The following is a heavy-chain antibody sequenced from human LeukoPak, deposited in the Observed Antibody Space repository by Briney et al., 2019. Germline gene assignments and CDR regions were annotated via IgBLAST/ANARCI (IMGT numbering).Heavy chain of an antibody. CDR2: IDWDDDK. D-gene: IGHD3-10*01. J-gene: IGHJ4*02. V-gene: IGHV2-70*11. Sequence: ESGPALVQPTQTLTLTCTFSGFSLSTSGMCVTWIRQPPGKALEWLARIDWDDDKYYSTSLKTRLTISKDTSKNQVVLTMTNMDPVDTATYFCARHYYGSGSFDYWGQGTLVTVSS. CDR1: GFSLSTSGMC. CDR3: ARHYYGSGSFDY.